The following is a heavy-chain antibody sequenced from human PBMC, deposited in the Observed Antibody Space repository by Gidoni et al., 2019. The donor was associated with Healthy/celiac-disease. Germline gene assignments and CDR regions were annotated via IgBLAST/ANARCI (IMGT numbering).Heavy chain of an antibody. CDR2: ISSSSSYI. Sequence: EVQLVESGGGLVKPGGSLRLSCAASGFTFSSYSMNWVRQAPGKGLEWVSSISSSSSYIYYADSVKGRFTISRDNAKNSLYLQMNSLRAEDTAVYYCARTQSTYGGLGSYWGQGTLVTVSS. J-gene: IGHJ4*02. D-gene: IGHD3-16*01. CDR3: ARTQSTYGGLGSY. CDR1: GFTFSSYS. V-gene: IGHV3-21*01.